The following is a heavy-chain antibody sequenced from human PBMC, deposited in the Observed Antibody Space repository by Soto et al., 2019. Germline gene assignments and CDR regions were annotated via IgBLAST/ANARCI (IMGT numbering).Heavy chain of an antibody. Sequence: PGGSLRLSCAASGFTFSSYSMNWVRQAPGKGLEWVSSISSSSSYIYYADSVKGRFTISRDNAMNSLYLQMNSLRAEDTAVYYCARVRDSSRFGGENDYWGQGTLVTVSS. CDR1: GFTFSSYS. J-gene: IGHJ4*02. D-gene: IGHD6-13*01. CDR2: ISSSSSYI. CDR3: ARVRDSSRFGGENDY. V-gene: IGHV3-21*01.